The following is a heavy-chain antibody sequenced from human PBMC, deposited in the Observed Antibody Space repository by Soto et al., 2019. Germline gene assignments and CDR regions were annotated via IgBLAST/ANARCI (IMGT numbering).Heavy chain of an antibody. CDR2: ISGSGGST. CDR3: AKDLTMIVVVTLDY. J-gene: IGHJ4*02. CDR1: GFTFSSYA. D-gene: IGHD3-22*01. Sequence: GGSLRLSCAASGFTFSSYAMSWVRQAPGKGLEWVSAISGSGGSTYYAGSVKGRFTISRDNSKNTLYLQMNSLRAEDTAVYYCAKDLTMIVVVTLDYWGQGTLVTVSS. V-gene: IGHV3-23*01.